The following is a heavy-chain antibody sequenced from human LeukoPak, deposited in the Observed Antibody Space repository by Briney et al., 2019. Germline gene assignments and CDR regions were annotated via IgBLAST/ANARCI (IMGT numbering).Heavy chain of an antibody. J-gene: IGHJ3*02. D-gene: IGHD5-24*01. CDR2: ISGSSGST. CDR3: ATGEKRWLPGGAFDI. Sequence: GGSLRLSCAASRFTISSYAMSWVRQAPGKGLEWVSGISGSSGSTYYADSVKGRFTIARDKSKNTLYLQMNSLRAEDTAVYYCATGEKRWLPGGAFDIWGQGTMVTVSS. CDR1: RFTISSYA. V-gene: IGHV3-23*01.